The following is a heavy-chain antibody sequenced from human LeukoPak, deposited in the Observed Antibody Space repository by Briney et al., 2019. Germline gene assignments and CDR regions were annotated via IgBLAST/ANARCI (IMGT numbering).Heavy chain of an antibody. CDR3: ARDLGDSSGWYFDY. J-gene: IGHJ4*02. CDR1: GFTFSSYS. D-gene: IGHD6-19*01. CDR2: ISSSSSYI. V-gene: IGHV3-21*01. Sequence: GGSLRLSCAASGFTFSSYSMNWVRQAPGKGLEWVSSISSSSSYIYYADLVKGRFTISRDNAKNSLYLQVNSLRAEDTAVYYCARDLGDSSGWYFDYWGQGTLATVSS.